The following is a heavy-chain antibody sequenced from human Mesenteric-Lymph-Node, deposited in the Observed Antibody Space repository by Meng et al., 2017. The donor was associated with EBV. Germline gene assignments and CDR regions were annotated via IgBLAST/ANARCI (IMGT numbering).Heavy chain of an antibody. CDR1: GYSFSNYC. J-gene: IGHJ4*02. CDR3: AREGGYYYNYDY. Sequence: QSVSELRKPVASVKVSCRPFGYSFSNYCITWVRLAPGQGLEWMGLISAYNGDTNYAQKFQGRVTMTTDTSTGTAYMELGSLRSDDTAVYYCAREGGYYYNYDYWGQGTLVTVSS. D-gene: IGHD3-22*01. V-gene: IGHV1-18*01. CDR2: ISAYNGDT.